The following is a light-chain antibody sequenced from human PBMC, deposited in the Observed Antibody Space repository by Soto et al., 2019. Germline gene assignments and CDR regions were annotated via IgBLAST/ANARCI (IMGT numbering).Light chain of an antibody. J-gene: IGKJ2*01. Sequence: DIQMTQSPSTLSASVGDRVTITCRASQSISSWLDWYQQKPGKAPKLLIYDASSLESGVPSRFSGSGSGTEFTLTISSLQPDDFATYYCQQYNSYWYTFGQGTKVDIK. CDR1: QSISSW. CDR3: QQYNSYWYT. CDR2: DAS. V-gene: IGKV1-5*01.